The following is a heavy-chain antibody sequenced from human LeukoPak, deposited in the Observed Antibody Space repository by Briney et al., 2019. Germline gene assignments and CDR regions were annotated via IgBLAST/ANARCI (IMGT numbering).Heavy chain of an antibody. Sequence: GGSLRLSCAASGFTFSSYGMHWVRQAPGKGLEWVAVISYDGSNKYYADSVKGRFTISRDNSKNTLYLQMNSLRAEDTAVYCCAKELAAAGTDYWGQGTLVTVSS. J-gene: IGHJ4*02. CDR2: ISYDGSNK. D-gene: IGHD6-13*01. CDR3: AKELAAAGTDY. CDR1: GFTFSSYG. V-gene: IGHV3-30*18.